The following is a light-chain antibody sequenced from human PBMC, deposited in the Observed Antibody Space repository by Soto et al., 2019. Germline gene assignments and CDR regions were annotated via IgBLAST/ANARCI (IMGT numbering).Light chain of an antibody. J-gene: IGKJ2*01. CDR3: QQSHSAPFT. CDR2: AAS. V-gene: IGKV1-39*01. Sequence: DIQMTQSPSSLSASLGDRVTITCRPSQNINNYLNWYQQKPGKAPKLLIYAASSLQSGVPSRFRGSGSGTDFTLIISSLQPEDFAAYYCQQSHSAPFTFGQGTKLEIK. CDR1: QNINNY.